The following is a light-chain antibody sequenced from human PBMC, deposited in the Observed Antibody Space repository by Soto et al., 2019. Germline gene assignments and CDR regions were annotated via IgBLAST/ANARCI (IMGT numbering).Light chain of an antibody. CDR3: HQVYTYPRT. J-gene: IGKJ1*01. Sequence: EIVLTQSPGTLALSPGERATLSCRASQSVSSSYLAWYQQTPGQAPRLLIYGAITRATGIPARFSGSGSGTEFTLTITSLQPEDFATYYCHQVYTYPRTFGQGTKVDI. CDR1: QSVSSSY. V-gene: IGKV3D-7*01. CDR2: GAI.